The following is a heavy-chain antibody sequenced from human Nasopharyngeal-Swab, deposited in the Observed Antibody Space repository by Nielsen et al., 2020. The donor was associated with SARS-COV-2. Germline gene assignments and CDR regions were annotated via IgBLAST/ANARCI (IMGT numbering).Heavy chain of an antibody. J-gene: IGHJ4*02. V-gene: IGHV3-21*01. Sequence: GESLKISCAASGFTFSSYSMSWVRQAPGKGLEWVSSISSSSSYIYYADSVKGRFTISRDNAKNSLYLQMNSLRAEDTAVYYCASLLSITIFGDFDYWGQGTLVTVSS. CDR1: GFTFSSYS. CDR3: ASLLSITIFGDFDY. CDR2: ISSSSSYI. D-gene: IGHD3-3*01.